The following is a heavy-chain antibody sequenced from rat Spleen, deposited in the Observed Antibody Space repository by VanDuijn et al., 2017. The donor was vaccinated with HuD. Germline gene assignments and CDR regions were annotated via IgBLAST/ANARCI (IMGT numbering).Heavy chain of an antibody. CDR3: GKDMNYYSTYPFYVMGA. CDR2: ISYDGSST. Sequence: EVQLVESDGGLVQPGRSLKLSCAASGFTFSDYYMAWVRQAPTKGLEWVATISYDGSSTYYRDSVKGRFTISRDNAENTVYLQMNSLRSEDTATYYCGKDMNYYSTYPFYVMGAWGQGASVTVSS. CDR1: GFTFSDYY. J-gene: IGHJ4*01. V-gene: IGHV5-29*01. D-gene: IGHD1-2*01.